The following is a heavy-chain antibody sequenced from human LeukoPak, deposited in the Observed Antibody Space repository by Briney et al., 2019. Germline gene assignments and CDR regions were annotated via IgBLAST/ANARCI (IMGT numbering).Heavy chain of an antibody. D-gene: IGHD3-10*01. J-gene: IGHJ5*02. Sequence: SETLSLTCAVSGGSISSGGYSWSWIRQPPGKGLEWIGYIYHSGSTYYNPSLKSRVTISVDRSKNQFSLKLSSVTAADTAVYYCARGGITMVRAPIGWFDPWGQGTLVTVSS. V-gene: IGHV4-30-2*01. CDR2: IYHSGST. CDR3: ARGGITMVRAPIGWFDP. CDR1: GGSISSGGYS.